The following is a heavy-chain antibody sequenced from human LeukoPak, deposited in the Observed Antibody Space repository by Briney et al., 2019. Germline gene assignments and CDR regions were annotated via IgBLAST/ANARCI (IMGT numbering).Heavy chain of an antibody. CDR2: IYYSGSS. CDR3: ARPYYYDSRIDP. CDR1: GVSISSGDYY. J-gene: IGHJ5*02. V-gene: IGHV4-30-4*01. D-gene: IGHD3-22*01. Sequence: SQTLSLTCTVSGVSISSGDYYWSWLRQPPGKGLEWIGYIYYSGSSYYHPSLKSRVTISVDTSKNQFSLKLSSVTAADTAVYYCARPYYYDSRIDPWGQGTLVTVSS.